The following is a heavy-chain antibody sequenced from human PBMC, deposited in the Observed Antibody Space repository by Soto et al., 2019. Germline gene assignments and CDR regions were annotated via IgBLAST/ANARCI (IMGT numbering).Heavy chain of an antibody. CDR2: ISSSSSYI. CDR3: ARYGADVATISYFDY. V-gene: IGHV3-21*01. Sequence: PGGSLRLSCAASGFTFSSYSMNWVRQSPGKGPEWVSSISSSSSYIYYADSVKGRFTISRDNAKNSLYLQMNSLRAEDTAVYYCARYGADVATISYFDYWGQGTLVTVSS. CDR1: GFTFSSYS. J-gene: IGHJ4*02. D-gene: IGHD5-12*01.